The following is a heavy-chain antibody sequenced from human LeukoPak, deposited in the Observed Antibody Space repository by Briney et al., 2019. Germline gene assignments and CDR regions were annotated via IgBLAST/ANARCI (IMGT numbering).Heavy chain of an antibody. CDR3: ARVEYSSSPGDYYYYMDV. CDR1: GGSISSYY. V-gene: IGHV4-59*01. CDR2: IYYSGST. Sequence: PSETLSLTCTVSGGSISSYYWSWIRQPPGKGLEWIGYIYYSGSTNYNPSLKSRVTISVDTSKNQFSLKLSSVTAADTAVYYCARVEYSSSPGDYYYYMDVWGKGTAVTVSS. D-gene: IGHD6-6*01. J-gene: IGHJ6*03.